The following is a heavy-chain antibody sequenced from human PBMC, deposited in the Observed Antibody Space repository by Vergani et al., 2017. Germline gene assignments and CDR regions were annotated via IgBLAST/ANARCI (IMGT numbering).Heavy chain of an antibody. Sequence: QVQLVESGGGVVQPGRSLRLSCAASGFTFSSYGMHWVRQAPGKGLEWVAVIWYDGSNKYYADSVKGRFTISRDNAKNSLYLQMNSLRAEDTAVYYCASVQLGSGPELDAFDIWGQGTMVTVSS. CDR3: ASVQLGSGPELDAFDI. D-gene: IGHD1-1*01. J-gene: IGHJ3*02. CDR1: GFTFSSYG. CDR2: IWYDGSNK. V-gene: IGHV3-33*03.